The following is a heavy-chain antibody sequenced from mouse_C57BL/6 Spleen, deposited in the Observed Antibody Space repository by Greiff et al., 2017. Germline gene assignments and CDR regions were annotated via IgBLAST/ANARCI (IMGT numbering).Heavy chain of an antibody. CDR2: INPSTGGT. CDR1: GYSFTGYY. Sequence: VQLQQSGPELVKPGASVKISCKASGYSFTGYYMNWVKQSPDKSLEWIGEINPSTGGTTYNQKFKAKATLTVDKSSSTAYMQLKSLTSEDSAVYYCAREEYGNYYWYFDVWGTGTTVTVSS. CDR3: AREEYGNYYWYFDV. J-gene: IGHJ1*03. D-gene: IGHD2-10*02. V-gene: IGHV1-42*01.